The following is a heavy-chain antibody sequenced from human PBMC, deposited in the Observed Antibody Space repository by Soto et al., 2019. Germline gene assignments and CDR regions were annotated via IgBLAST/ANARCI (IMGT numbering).Heavy chain of an antibody. CDR3: ARGGSSWSAEYYQH. Sequence: QVQLVQSGAEVKKPGASVKVSCKASGYTFTNYGISWVRQAPGQGPEWMGWISGFNGNTKYAQKLQGRVTLTTDTSTSTAYMDLRSLRSDDTAVYYCARGGSSWSAEYYQHWGQGTLVIVSS. CDR2: ISGFNGNT. CDR1: GYTFTNYG. J-gene: IGHJ1*01. D-gene: IGHD6-13*01. V-gene: IGHV1-18*01.